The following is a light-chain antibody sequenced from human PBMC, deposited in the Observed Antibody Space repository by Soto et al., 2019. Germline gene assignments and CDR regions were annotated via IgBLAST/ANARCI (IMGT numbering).Light chain of an antibody. Sequence: DIQMTQSPSTLSASVGDRVTITCRASQSISSWLAWYQQKPGKAPKLLIYDASSLESGVPSRLSGSGSGTEFTLTISSLQPDDFATYYCQQYNTFGQGTKLEIK. CDR3: QQYNT. J-gene: IGKJ2*01. V-gene: IGKV1-5*01. CDR2: DAS. CDR1: QSISSW.